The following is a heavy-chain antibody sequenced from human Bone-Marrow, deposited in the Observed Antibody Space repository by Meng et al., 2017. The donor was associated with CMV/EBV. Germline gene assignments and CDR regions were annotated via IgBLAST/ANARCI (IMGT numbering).Heavy chain of an antibody. CDR3: ARGMYPLGYCSSTSCLGYFDY. D-gene: IGHD2-2*01. CDR2: MNPNSGNT. CDR1: GYTFTSYD. J-gene: IGHJ4*02. V-gene: IGHV1-8*01. Sequence: ASVKVSCKASGYTFTSYDINWVRQATGQGLEWMGWMNPNSGNTGYAQKFQGRVTMTRNTSISTAYMELSSLRSEDTAVYYCARGMYPLGYCSSTSCLGYFDYWGQG.